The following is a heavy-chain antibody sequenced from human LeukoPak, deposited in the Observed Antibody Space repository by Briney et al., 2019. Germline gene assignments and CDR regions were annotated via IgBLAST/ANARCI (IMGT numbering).Heavy chain of an antibody. V-gene: IGHV5-51*01. CDR2: VYPGDSDT. J-gene: IGHJ6*03. CDR3: ARHPGSAYYYYYYMDV. CDR1: GCSFTSYW. D-gene: IGHD1-14*01. Sequence: GGPLQISFQGSGCSFTSYWIGWVRPTPGKGLEGMGIVYPGDSDTRYSPSFQGQVTISADKSISTAYLQWSSLKASDTAMYYCARHPGSAYYYYYYMDVWGKGTTVTVSS.